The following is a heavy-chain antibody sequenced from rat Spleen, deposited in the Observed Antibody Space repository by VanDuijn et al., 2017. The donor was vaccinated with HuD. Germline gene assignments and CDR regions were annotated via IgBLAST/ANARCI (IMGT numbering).Heavy chain of an antibody. D-gene: IGHD1-6*01. CDR2: ITHNDGNT. Sequence: EVQLVESGGGLVQSGGSLTLSCIASGLTFNNYWMTWIRQAPGKGLEWIASITHNDGNTWYPDSVRGRFTISRDDARSTLYLQMNSLRPEDTATYYCTTHTTDYWFTYWGQGSLVTVSS. CDR3: TTHTTDYWFTY. CDR1: GLTFNNYW. J-gene: IGHJ3*01. V-gene: IGHV5-31*01.